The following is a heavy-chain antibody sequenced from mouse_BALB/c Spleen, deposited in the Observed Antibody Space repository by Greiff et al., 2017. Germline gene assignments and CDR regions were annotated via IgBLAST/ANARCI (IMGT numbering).Heavy chain of an antibody. J-gene: IGHJ4*01. CDR2: ISNGGGST. CDR3: ARQWGKEHAMDY. D-gene: IGHD1-3*01. CDR1: GFTFSSYT. Sequence: EVHLVESGGGLVQPGGSLKLSCAASGFTFSSYTMSWVRQTPEKRLEWVAYISNGGGSTYYPDTVKGRFTISRDNAKNTLYLQMSSLKSEDTAMYYCARQWGKEHAMDYWGQGTSVTVSS. V-gene: IGHV5-12-2*01.